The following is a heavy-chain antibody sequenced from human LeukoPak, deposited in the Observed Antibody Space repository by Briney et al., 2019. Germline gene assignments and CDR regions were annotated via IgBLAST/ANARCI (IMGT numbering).Heavy chain of an antibody. CDR1: RYTFTDYY. J-gene: IGHJ4*02. CDR3: GRVEVVPGAKFDY. Sequence: SVKVSCKASRYTFTDYYMHWVRPAPGQGLEWMGWINPNSGGKNYAQKFQGSDTMTRDTSISTAYMELSRLRSDNTAVYYCGRVEVVPGAKFDYWGQGTLVTVSS. CDR2: INPNSGGK. V-gene: IGHV1-2*02. D-gene: IGHD2-2*01.